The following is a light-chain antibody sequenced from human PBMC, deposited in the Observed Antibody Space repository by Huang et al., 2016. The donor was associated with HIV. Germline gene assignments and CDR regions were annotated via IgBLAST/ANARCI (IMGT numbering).Light chain of an antibody. CDR3: HQYNNWLLS. CDR1: RSVSTN. V-gene: IGKV3-15*01. J-gene: IGKJ4*01. Sequence: EIVMTQSPATLSVSPGQRVTFSCRTNRSVSTNLAWYQQRHGQAPRLLIYGSSTRAPGIPARFSGSGSGTDFSLTISSLQSEDCALYYCHQYNNWLLSFGGGTRV. CDR2: GSS.